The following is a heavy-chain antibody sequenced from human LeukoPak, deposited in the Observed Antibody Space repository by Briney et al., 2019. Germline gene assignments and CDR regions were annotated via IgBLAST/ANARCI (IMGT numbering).Heavy chain of an antibody. Sequence: SSETLPLTCAVYGGSFSGYYWSWIRQPPGKGLEWIGEINHSGSTNYNPSLKSRVTISVDTSKNQFSLKLSSVTAADTAVYYCARGMYWSGYYRRGNFDYWGQGTLVTVSS. V-gene: IGHV4-34*01. CDR2: INHSGST. CDR1: GGSFSGYY. D-gene: IGHD3-3*01. CDR3: ARGMYWSGYYRRGNFDY. J-gene: IGHJ4*02.